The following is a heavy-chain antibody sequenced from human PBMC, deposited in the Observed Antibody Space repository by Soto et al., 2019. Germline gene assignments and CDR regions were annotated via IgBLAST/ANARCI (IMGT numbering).Heavy chain of an antibody. CDR1: GFSLSNARMG. V-gene: IGHV2-26*01. CDR3: ARRRYSSGCDRRYYYYFVMDD. CDR2: IFSIDEK. Sequence: QVTLKVSGTVLVKPTETLTLTCTVSGFSLSNARMGVSWIRQPPGKALEWLPHIFSIDEKSYTTSLKSRLTISNDISKGQVVLTIPNMVTVDTATYYCARRRYSSGCDRRYYYYFVMDDWDKGTTVTVSS. J-gene: IGHJ6*04. D-gene: IGHD6-19*01.